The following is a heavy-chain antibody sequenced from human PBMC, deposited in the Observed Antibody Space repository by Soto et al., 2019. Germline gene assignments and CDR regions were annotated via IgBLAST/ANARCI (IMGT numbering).Heavy chain of an antibody. J-gene: IGHJ6*02. CDR3: ARHLAYYDILTGYYIGGPGYYYYYGMDA. Sequence: NPSETLSLTCAVSGGSISSSNWWSWVRQPPGKGLEWIGEIYHSGSTNYNPSLKSRVTISVDTSKNQFSLKLSSVTAADTAVYYCARHLAYYDILTGYYIGGPGYYYYYGMDAWGQGTTVTVSS. CDR1: GGSISSSNW. D-gene: IGHD3-9*01. V-gene: IGHV4-4*02. CDR2: IYHSGST.